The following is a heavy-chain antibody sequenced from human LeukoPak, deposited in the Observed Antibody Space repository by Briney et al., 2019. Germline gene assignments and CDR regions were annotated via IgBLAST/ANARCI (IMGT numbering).Heavy chain of an antibody. CDR3: ARDIRLGDWFDP. Sequence: ASVKVSCKASGYTFTSYGISWVRQAPGQGLEWMGWISAYNGNTNYAQKLQGRATMTTDTPTSTAYMELRSLRSDDTAVYYCARDIRLGDWFDPWGQGTLVTVSS. V-gene: IGHV1-18*01. J-gene: IGHJ5*02. CDR1: GYTFTSYG. CDR2: ISAYNGNT. D-gene: IGHD3-16*01.